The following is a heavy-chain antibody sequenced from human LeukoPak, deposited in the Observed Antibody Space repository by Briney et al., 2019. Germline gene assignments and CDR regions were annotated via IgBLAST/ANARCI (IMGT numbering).Heavy chain of an antibody. CDR3: ARGGPLGFDLYFDY. Sequence: SETLSLTCTVSGGSISSYYWSWIRQPPGKGLEWIWYIYYSGSTNYNPSLKSRVTISVDTSKNQFSLKLSSVTAADTAVFYCARGGPLGFDLYFDYWGQGTLVTVSS. CDR1: GGSISSYY. J-gene: IGHJ4*02. CDR2: IYYSGST. D-gene: IGHD3-10*01. V-gene: IGHV4-59*01.